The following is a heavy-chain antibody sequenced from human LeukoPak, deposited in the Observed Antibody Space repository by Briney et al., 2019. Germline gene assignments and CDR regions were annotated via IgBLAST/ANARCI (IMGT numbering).Heavy chain of an antibody. CDR3: ALPLYGDYGVY. V-gene: IGHV1-8*02. J-gene: IGHJ4*02. CDR2: MNPNSGNT. D-gene: IGHD4-17*01. CDR1: GYTFTSYG. Sequence: GASVKVSCKASGYTFTSYGISWVRQAPGQGLEWMGWMNPNSGNTGYAQKFQGRVTMTRNTSISTAYMELSSLRSEDTAVYYCALPLYGDYGVYWGQGTLVTVSS.